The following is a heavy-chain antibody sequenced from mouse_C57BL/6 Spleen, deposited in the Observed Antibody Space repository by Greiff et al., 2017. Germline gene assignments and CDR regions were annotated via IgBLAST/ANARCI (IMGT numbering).Heavy chain of an antibody. CDR1: GYSITSGYY. CDR3: ASEGDYDEGYAMDY. J-gene: IGHJ4*01. CDR2: ISYDGSN. Sequence: EVQLQQSGPGLVKPSQSLSLTCSVTGYSITSGYYWNWIRQFPGNKLEWMGYISYDGSNNYKPSLKNRISITRDTSKNQFFLKLNSVTTENTATYYCASEGDYDEGYAMDYWGQGTSVTVSS. V-gene: IGHV3-6*01. D-gene: IGHD2-4*01.